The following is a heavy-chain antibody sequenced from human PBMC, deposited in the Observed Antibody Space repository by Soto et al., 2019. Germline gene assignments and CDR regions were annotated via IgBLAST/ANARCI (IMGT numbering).Heavy chain of an antibody. Sequence: GGSLRLSCAASGFIFENFAMSWVRQAPGKGLEWVSAISGSGGSTYYADSVKGRFTISRDNSKNTLYLQMNSLRAEDTAVYYCAKFNYYGSGSPTVYWGQGTLVTVSS. CDR2: ISGSGGST. CDR3: AKFNYYGSGSPTVY. CDR1: GFIFENFA. V-gene: IGHV3-23*01. D-gene: IGHD3-10*01. J-gene: IGHJ4*02.